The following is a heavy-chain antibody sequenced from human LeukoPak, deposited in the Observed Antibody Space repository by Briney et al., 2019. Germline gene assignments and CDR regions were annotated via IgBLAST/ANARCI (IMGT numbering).Heavy chain of an antibody. D-gene: IGHD2-15*01. CDR2: ISYDGSNK. CDR3: ARDRGWPAVHFDL. V-gene: IGHV3-30*03. Sequence: GGSLRLSCAASGFTFSSSGMHWVRQAPGKGLEWVAVISYDGSNKYYADSVRGRFTVSRDNSKNMLYLQMNSLGAEDTALYYCARDRGWPAVHFDLWGQGTLVTVSS. CDR1: GFTFSSSG. J-gene: IGHJ4*02.